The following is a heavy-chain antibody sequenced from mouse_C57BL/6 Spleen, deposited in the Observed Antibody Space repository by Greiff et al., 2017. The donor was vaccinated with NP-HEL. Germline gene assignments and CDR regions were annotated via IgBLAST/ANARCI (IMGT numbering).Heavy chain of an antibody. V-gene: IGHV1-15*01. D-gene: IGHD1-2*01. CDR1: GYPFTDYE. Sequence: VQLQQSGAELVRPGASVTLSCKASGYPFTDYEMHWVKQTPVHGLEWIGAIDPETGGTAYNQKFKGKAILTADKSSSTAYMELRSLTSEDSAVYYCTTLLHYYAMDYWGQGTSVTVSS. CDR2: IDPETGGT. CDR3: TTLLHYYAMDY. J-gene: IGHJ4*01.